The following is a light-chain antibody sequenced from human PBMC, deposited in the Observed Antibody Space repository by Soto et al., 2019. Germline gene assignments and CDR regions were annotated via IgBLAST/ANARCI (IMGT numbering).Light chain of an antibody. CDR2: EVT. CDR3: SSYTSSSTLYV. CDR1: SSDVGGYNY. V-gene: IGLV2-14*01. Sequence: QSVLTQPASVSGSPGQSITISCTGTSSDVGGYNYVSWYQQCPGKAPKLIIYEVTNRPSGVSNRFSGSKSGNTASLTISGLQAEDEADYYCSSYTSSSTLYVFATGTKLTVL. J-gene: IGLJ1*01.